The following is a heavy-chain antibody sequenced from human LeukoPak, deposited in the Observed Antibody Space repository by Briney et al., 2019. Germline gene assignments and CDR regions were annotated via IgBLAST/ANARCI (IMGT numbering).Heavy chain of an antibody. D-gene: IGHD3-22*01. J-gene: IGHJ4*02. CDR2: IGGSGGST. CDR3: AKGGRSYYDSSGYLIMD. Sequence: AGGSLRLSCAASGFTFSSYAMSWVRQAPGKGLEWVSAIGGSGGSTYYADSVKGRFTISRDNSKNTLYLQMNSLRAEDTAVYYCAKGGRSYYDSSGYLIMDWGQGTLVTVSS. CDR1: GFTFSSYA. V-gene: IGHV3-23*01.